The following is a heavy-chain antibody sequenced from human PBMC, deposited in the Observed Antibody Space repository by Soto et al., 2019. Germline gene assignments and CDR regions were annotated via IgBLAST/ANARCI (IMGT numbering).Heavy chain of an antibody. CDR2: ITNSGDTR. D-gene: IGHD1-26*01. Sequence: GSLRLSCAASGFTFSSYGMSWVRQAPGKELEWVSDITNSGDTRFYADSVKGRFTISRDNSKNTLYLQMNSLRAEDTAVYYCAKGHSVSYPYFDYWGHGTLVTVSS. CDR1: GFTFSSYG. CDR3: AKGHSVSYPYFDY. V-gene: IGHV3-23*01. J-gene: IGHJ4*01.